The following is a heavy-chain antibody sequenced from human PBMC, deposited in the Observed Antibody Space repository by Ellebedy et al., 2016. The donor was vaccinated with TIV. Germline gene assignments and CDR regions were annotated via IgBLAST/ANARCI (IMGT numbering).Heavy chain of an antibody. V-gene: IGHV3-66*01. CDR3: ARGRRYDSSGYYYNY. CDR2: IYGGRDIT. D-gene: IGHD3-22*01. J-gene: IGHJ4*02. Sequence: GESLKISCAASGFSVISSYMSWVRQVPGKGLEFVAFIYGGRDITIYADSVKGRFTISRDNAKNSLYLQMNSLRAEDTAVYYCARGRRYDSSGYYYNYWGQGTLVTVSS. CDR1: GFSVISSY.